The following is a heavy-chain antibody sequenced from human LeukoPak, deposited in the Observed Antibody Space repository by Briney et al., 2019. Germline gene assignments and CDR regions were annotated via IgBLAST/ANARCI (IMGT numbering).Heavy chain of an antibody. Sequence: SVKGRFTISRDNTKNSLYLQMSSLRAEDTAVYYCARDCGGDCYYDYFDYWGQGTLVTVSS. CDR3: ARDCGGDCYYDYFDY. J-gene: IGHJ4*02. D-gene: IGHD2-21*02. V-gene: IGHV3-21*01.